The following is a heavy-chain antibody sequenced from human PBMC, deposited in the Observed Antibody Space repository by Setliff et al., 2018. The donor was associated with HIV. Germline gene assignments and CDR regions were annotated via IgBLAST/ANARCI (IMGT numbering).Heavy chain of an antibody. J-gene: IGHJ4*02. CDR3: ARRTYYNSSGVDY. D-gene: IGHD3-10*01. CDR1: GGSFSGYY. CDR2: INHSGST. V-gene: IGHV4-34*01. Sequence: SETLSLTCAVYGGSFSGYYWSWIRQPPGKGLEWIGGINHSGSTNYNPSLKSRVTISLDTSKNQFPLKLRSVTAADTAVYYCARRTYYNSSGVDYWGQGTLVTVSS.